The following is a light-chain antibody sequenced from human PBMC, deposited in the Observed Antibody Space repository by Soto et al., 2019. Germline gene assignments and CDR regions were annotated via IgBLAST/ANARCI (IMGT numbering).Light chain of an antibody. CDR1: SSDVGAYNY. Sequence: QSALTQPASVSGSPGQSITISCTGTSSDVGAYNYVSWYQQHPGKAPKLMIYEVSNRPSGVSNRFSGSKSGNTASLTISGLQAEDESDYYCSSYTGSNTLTFGGGTKVTVL. J-gene: IGLJ2*01. CDR3: SSYTGSNTLT. V-gene: IGLV2-14*01. CDR2: EVS.